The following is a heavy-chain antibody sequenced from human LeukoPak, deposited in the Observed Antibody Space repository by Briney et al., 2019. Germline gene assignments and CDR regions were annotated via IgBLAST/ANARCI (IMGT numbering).Heavy chain of an antibody. Sequence: QTGGSLRLSCAASGFTFSSYAMSWVRQAPGKGLEWVSAISGSGGSTYYADSVKGRFTISRDNSKNTLYLQMNSLRAEDTAVYYCARVNTKLRLGELSPVDYWGQGTLVTVSS. CDR3: ARVNTKLRLGELSPVDY. CDR2: ISGSGGST. V-gene: IGHV3-23*01. D-gene: IGHD3-16*02. CDR1: GFTFSSYA. J-gene: IGHJ4*02.